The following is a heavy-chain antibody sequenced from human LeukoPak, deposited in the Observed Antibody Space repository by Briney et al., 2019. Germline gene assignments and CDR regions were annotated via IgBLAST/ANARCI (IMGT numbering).Heavy chain of an antibody. V-gene: IGHV1-8*01. Sequence: EASVKVSCKASGYTFTSYDINWVRQATGQGLEWMGWMNPNSYNTGYARKFQGRLTMTRNTSISTAYMELSSLRSEDTAVYYCARSPHRYYFDYWGQGTLVTVSS. CDR3: ARSPHRYYFDY. CDR2: MNPNSYNT. CDR1: GYTFTSYD. J-gene: IGHJ4*02.